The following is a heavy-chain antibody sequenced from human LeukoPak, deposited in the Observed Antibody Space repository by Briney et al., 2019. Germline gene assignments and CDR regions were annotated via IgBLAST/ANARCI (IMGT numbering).Heavy chain of an antibody. CDR1: GFTFSSYV. Sequence: GGSLRLSCAASGFTFSSYVMHWVRQAPGKGLEWVAVISYDGSNKYYADSVKGRFTISRDNSKNTVFLQMNSLRPEDTAVYYCANDFGSGSPYYYYYYLDVWGKGTTVAISS. CDR3: ANDFGSGSPYYYYYYLDV. D-gene: IGHD3-10*01. CDR2: ISYDGSNK. V-gene: IGHV3-30*18. J-gene: IGHJ6*03.